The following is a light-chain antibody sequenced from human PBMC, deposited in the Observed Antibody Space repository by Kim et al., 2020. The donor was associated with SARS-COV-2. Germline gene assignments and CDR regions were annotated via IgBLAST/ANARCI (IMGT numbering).Light chain of an antibody. CDR1: KIGRKS. CDR3: QVWDSSSDHPV. V-gene: IGLV3-21*04. J-gene: IGLJ2*01. Sequence: APGKTARITCGGNKIGRKSVHWYQKKPGQAPVLVIYYDSDRPSGIPERFSGSNSGNTATLTISRVEAGDEADYYCQVWDSSSDHPVFGGGTQLTVL. CDR2: YDS.